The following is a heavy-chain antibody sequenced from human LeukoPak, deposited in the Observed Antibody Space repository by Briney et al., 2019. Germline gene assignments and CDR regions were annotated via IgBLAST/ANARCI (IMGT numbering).Heavy chain of an antibody. J-gene: IGHJ4*02. D-gene: IGHD6-25*01. CDR1: GFTFSSYW. CDR2: IKQDGSEK. Sequence: GGSLRLSCAASGFTFSSYWMSWVRQAPGKGLECVANIKQDGSEKYYVDSVRGRFTLSRDYAKNSLYLQMNSLRVEDTAVYYCATSAARAIESWGQGTLVTVSS. CDR3: ATSAARAIES. V-gene: IGHV3-7*01.